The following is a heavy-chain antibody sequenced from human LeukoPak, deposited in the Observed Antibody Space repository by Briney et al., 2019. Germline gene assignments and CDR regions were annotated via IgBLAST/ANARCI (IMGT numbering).Heavy chain of an antibody. Sequence: GGSLRLSCAASGFTFSSYSMNWVRQAPGKGLEWVSSISSSSSYIYYADPVKGRFTISRDNAKNSLYLQMNSLRAEDTAVYYCARGPGYCSGGSCYGLGAFDIWGQGTMVTVSS. CDR1: GFTFSSYS. J-gene: IGHJ3*02. CDR2: ISSSSSYI. CDR3: ARGPGYCSGGSCYGLGAFDI. D-gene: IGHD2-15*01. V-gene: IGHV3-21*01.